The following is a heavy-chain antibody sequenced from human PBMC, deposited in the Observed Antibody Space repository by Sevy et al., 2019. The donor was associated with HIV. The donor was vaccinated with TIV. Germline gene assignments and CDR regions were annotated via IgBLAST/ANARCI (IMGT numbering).Heavy chain of an antibody. D-gene: IGHD6-6*01. Sequence: SETLSLTCTVSGGSISNYYWSWIRQPPGKGLEWIGYFYYSGRTNYSPSLKSRATISVDTSKNQISLTLTSVTAADTAIYYCANGISARLDYWGQGTLVTVSS. CDR1: GGSISNYY. V-gene: IGHV4-59*01. J-gene: IGHJ4*02. CDR2: FYYSGRT. CDR3: ANGISARLDY.